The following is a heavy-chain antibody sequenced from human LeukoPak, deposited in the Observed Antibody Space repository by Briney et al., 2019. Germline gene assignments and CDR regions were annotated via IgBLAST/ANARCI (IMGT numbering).Heavy chain of an antibody. V-gene: IGHV3-48*03. CDR2: ISSSGSTI. CDR3: ARSRYYDSSAYYYSFDC. CDR1: GFTFSSYE. D-gene: IGHD3-22*01. J-gene: IGHJ4*02. Sequence: GGSLRLSCAASGFTFSSYEMIWVRQAPGKGLEWVAYISSSGSTIYYADSVKGRFTISRDNDKTSLYLQMNSLRAEDTAVYYCARSRYYDSSAYYYSFDCWGQGTLVTVSS.